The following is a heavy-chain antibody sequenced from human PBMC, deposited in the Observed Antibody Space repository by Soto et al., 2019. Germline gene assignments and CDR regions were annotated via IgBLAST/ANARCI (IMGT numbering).Heavy chain of an antibody. J-gene: IGHJ4*02. CDR1: GFTFSSYW. D-gene: IGHD3-22*01. V-gene: IGHV3-7*01. Sequence: PGGSLRLSCASSGFTFSSYWMSWVRQAPGKGLEWVANIKQDGSEKYYVDSVKGRFTISRDNAKNSLYLQMNSLRAEDTAVYYCARDWRTYYDSSGYFNGYWGQGTLVTVSS. CDR3: ARDWRTYYDSSGYFNGY. CDR2: IKQDGSEK.